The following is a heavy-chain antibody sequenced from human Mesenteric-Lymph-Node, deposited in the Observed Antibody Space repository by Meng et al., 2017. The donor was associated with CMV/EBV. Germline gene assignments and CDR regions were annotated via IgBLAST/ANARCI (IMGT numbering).Heavy chain of an antibody. CDR2: ISAYNGNT. CDR3: ARDRWSVVAPAAIPSFDY. CDR1: AYTFTSCG. Sequence: ASVQISCKASAYTFTSCGISWVRQAAGQGREWMGWISAYNGNTNYAQKLQGRVTMTTDTSTSTAYMELRSLRSDDTAVYYCARDRWSVVAPAAIPSFDYWGQGTLVTVSS. V-gene: IGHV1-18*01. D-gene: IGHD2-2*02. J-gene: IGHJ4*02.